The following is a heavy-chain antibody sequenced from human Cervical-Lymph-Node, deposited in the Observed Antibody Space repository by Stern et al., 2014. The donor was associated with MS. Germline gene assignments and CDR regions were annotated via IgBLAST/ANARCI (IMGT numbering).Heavy chain of an antibody. J-gene: IGHJ6*02. CDR1: GYSFNIYW. Sequence: EVQLVHSGAEVKKPGESLTISCKGFGYSFNIYWIAWVRQRPGKGLEWMGIIYPDDSDTGYSPSFQGQVTFSVDKSISTAYLQWSSLKPSDTATYFCARRGMDVWGQGTSVTVSS. CDR3: ARRGMDV. V-gene: IGHV5-51*01. CDR2: IYPDDSDT.